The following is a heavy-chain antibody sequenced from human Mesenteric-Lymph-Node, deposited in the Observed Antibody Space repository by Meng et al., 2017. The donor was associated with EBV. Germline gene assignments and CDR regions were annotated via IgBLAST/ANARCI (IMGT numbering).Heavy chain of an antibody. CDR2: IYYSGST. CDR1: GGSVSSGTYY. V-gene: IGHV4-61*01. J-gene: IGHJ5*02. CDR3: ARENPARGNWFDP. Sequence: QLQLQESGAGLVKPSETLSLTCTVSGGSVSSGTYYWSWIRQPPGKGLEWIGYIYYSGSTNYNPSLKSRVTISVDTSKNQFSLNLYSVTAADTAVYYCARENPARGNWFDPWGQGALVTVSS. D-gene: IGHD3-10*01.